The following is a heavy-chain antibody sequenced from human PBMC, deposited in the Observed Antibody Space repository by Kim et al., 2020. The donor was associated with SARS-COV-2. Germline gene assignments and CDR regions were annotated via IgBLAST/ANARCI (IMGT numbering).Heavy chain of an antibody. Sequence: GGSLRLSCAASGFTFSSYEMNWVRQAPGKGLEWVSYISSSGSTIYYADSVKGRFTISRDNAKNSLYLQMNSLRAEDTAVYYCAREDCSSTSCYYTYYYYGMDVWGQGTTVTVSS. V-gene: IGHV3-48*03. D-gene: IGHD2-2*01. CDR3: AREDCSSTSCYYTYYYYGMDV. CDR1: GFTFSSYE. CDR2: ISSSGSTI. J-gene: IGHJ6*02.